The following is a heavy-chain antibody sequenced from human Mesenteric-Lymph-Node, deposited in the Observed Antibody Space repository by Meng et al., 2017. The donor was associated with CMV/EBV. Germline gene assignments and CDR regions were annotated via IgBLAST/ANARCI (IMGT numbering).Heavy chain of an antibody. D-gene: IGHD6-19*01. CDR2: INPNSGDT. CDR1: GYTFTGYY. V-gene: IGHV1-8*02. CDR3: ARGGRSGRLWGFDN. Sequence: ASVKVSCKASGYTFTGYYMHWVRQAPGQGLEWMGWINPNSGDTGYAQKFQGRVTVTTNTSINTAYMELSSLRSEDTAVYYCARGGRSGRLWGFDNWGQGTLVTVSS. J-gene: IGHJ4*02.